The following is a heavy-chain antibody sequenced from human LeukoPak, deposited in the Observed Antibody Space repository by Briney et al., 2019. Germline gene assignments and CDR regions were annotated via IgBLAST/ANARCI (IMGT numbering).Heavy chain of an antibody. CDR1: GGSISSGDYY. CDR2: IYYSGST. J-gene: IGHJ4*02. CDR3: ARLTDSSGWVLYY. Sequence: PSETLSLTCIVSGGSISSGDYYWSWVRQLPGKGLECIGYIYYSGSTHYNPSLKTRVTISVDTSKNQFSLKLSSVTAADSAVYFCARLTDSSGWVLYYWGQGTLVTVSS. D-gene: IGHD3-22*01. V-gene: IGHV4-30-4*01.